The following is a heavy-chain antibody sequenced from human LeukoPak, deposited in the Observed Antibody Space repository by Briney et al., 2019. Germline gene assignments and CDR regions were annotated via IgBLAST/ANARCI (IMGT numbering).Heavy chain of an antibody. D-gene: IGHD2-15*01. CDR1: GYTFTSYG. CDR2: ISGYNGDT. CDR3: ARDQRSSCTGGTCYYFDY. J-gene: IGHJ4*02. V-gene: IGHV1-18*01. Sequence: ASVKVSCKASGYTFTSYGISWVRQAPGQGLEWVGWISGYNGDTNSARKLQGGVTMTTDTSTSAAYMELRSLISDDTAVYYCARDQRSSCTGGTCYYFDYWGQGTLVTVSP.